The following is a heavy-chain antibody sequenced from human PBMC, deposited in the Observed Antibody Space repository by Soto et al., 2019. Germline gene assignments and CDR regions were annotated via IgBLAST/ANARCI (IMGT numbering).Heavy chain of an antibody. V-gene: IGHV4-59*01. CDR2: IHYSGST. CDR1: GGSISSYY. D-gene: IGHD6-6*01. Sequence: SETLSLTCTVSGGSISSYYWSWIRQPPGKGLEWIGYIHYSGSTNYNPSLKSRVTISIDTSKSQFSLNLNSVTAADTAVYYCAGGPRYSSSSGGFYHYMHVWGKGTTVTVSS. J-gene: IGHJ6*03. CDR3: AGGPRYSSSSGGFYHYMHV.